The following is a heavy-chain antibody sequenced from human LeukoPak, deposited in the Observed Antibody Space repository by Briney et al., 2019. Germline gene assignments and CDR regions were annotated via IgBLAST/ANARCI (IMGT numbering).Heavy chain of an antibody. CDR3: ASTRPRGN. CDR1: GYSISSGYY. D-gene: IGHD3-16*01. J-gene: IGHJ4*02. Sequence: PSETLSLTCAVSGYSISSGYYWGWIRQPPGKGLEWIGSIYHSGSTYYNPSLKSRVTISVDTSKNQFSLKLSSVTAADTAVYYCASTRPRGNWGQGTLVTVSS. V-gene: IGHV4-38-2*01. CDR2: IYHSGST.